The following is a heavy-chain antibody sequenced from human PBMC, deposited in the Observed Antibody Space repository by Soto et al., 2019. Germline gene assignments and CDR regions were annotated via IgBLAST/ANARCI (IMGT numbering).Heavy chain of an antibody. CDR2: IYYSGST. V-gene: IGHV4-59*01. J-gene: IGHJ1*01. CDR1: VGSISSYY. D-gene: IGHD7-27*01. CDR3: AGGWGGYFRH. Sequence: QVQLQESGPGLVKPSETLSLTCTVSVGSISSYYWSWIRQPPGKGLEWIGYIYYSGSTNYTPSLMSRVTISADTSKNQFSLKLSSVTAADTAVYYCAGGWGGYFRHWGQGTLVTVSS.